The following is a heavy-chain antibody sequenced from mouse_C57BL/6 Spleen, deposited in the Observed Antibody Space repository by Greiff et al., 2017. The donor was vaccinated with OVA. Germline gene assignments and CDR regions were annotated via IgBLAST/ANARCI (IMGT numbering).Heavy chain of an antibody. CDR1: GFTFSSYT. CDR3: ARREDGYNTRVFDY. D-gene: IGHD2-3*01. CDR2: ISGGGGNT. J-gene: IGHJ2*01. Sequence: DVKLVESGGGLVKPGGSLKLSCAASGFTFSSYTMSWVRQTPEKRLEWVATISGGGGNTYYPDSVKGRFTISRDNAKNTLYLQMSSLRSEDTALYYCARREDGYNTRVFDYWGQGTTLTVSS. V-gene: IGHV5-9*01.